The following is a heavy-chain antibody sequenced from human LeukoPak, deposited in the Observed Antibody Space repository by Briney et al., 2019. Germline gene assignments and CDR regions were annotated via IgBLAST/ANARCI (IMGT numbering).Heavy chain of an antibody. CDR3: AERHGSGGNTEVEY. CDR1: GFTFSSYA. V-gene: IGHV3-23*01. CDR2: ISGSGGNT. J-gene: IGHJ4*02. D-gene: IGHD4-23*01. Sequence: PGGPLRLSCAASGFTFSSYAMSWVRQAPGKGLEWVSGISGSGGNTYYADSVKGRFTISRDNSKNTLYLQINSLRAEDTAVYYCAERHGSGGNTEVEYWGQGTLVTVSS.